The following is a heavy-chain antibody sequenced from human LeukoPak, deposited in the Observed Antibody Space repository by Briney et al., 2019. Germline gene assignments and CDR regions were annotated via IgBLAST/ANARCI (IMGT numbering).Heavy chain of an antibody. CDR2: IYPGDSDT. J-gene: IGHJ6*02. V-gene: IGHV5-51*01. CDR3: ARHGTQYCSGGSCYSEAYYYYGMDV. CDR1: GYSFTSYW. Sequence: GESLKISCKGSGYSFTSYWIGWVRQMPGKGLEWMGIIYPGDSDTRYSPSFQGQVTISADKSISIAYLQWSSLKASDTAMYYCARHGTQYCSGGSCYSEAYYYYGMDVWGQGTTVTVSS. D-gene: IGHD2-15*01.